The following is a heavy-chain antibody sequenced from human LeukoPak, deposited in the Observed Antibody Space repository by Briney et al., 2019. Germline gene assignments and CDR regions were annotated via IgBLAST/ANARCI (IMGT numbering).Heavy chain of an antibody. J-gene: IGHJ4*02. V-gene: IGHV1-18*01. CDR2: ISACNGNT. CDR1: GYTFTSYG. CDR3: ARVSTSFSGSYFDY. Sequence: ASVKVSCKASGYTFTSYGISWVRQAPGQGLEWMGWISACNGNTNYAQKLQGRVTMTTDTSTSTAYMELRSLRSDDTAVYYCARVSTSFSGSYFDYWGQGTLVTVSS. D-gene: IGHD1-26*01.